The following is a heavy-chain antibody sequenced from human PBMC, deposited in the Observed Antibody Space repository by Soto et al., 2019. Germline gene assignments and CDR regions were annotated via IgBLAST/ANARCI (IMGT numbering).Heavy chain of an antibody. CDR2: IYPGGVNI. J-gene: IGHJ5*02. Sequence: QVQLVQSGAEVKKPGASVKVSCKAIGYSFTSHYMHWVRQAPGQGLEWMGTIYPGGVNIGYAQKFKGRVTMTKDTSTSTVYMELNRLTSEDTAVYYCARDQSWHDLVWWFVPWGQGTLVTVSS. V-gene: IGHV1-46*03. CDR1: GYSFTSHY. D-gene: IGHD1-1*01. CDR3: ARDQSWHDLVWWFVP.